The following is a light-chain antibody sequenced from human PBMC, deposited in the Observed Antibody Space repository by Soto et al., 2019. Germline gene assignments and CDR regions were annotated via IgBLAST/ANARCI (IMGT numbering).Light chain of an antibody. V-gene: IGKV1-27*01. CDR3: RHYNSAPFT. CDR1: QGIYNY. CDR2: GAS. J-gene: IGKJ3*01. Sequence: DIQMTQSPSSLSASVGDRVTITCRASQGIYNYLAWYQQKPGKVPKLLIYGASILQSGFPSRFSGSGSGTDFTLTLSSLQPEDVATYYFRHYNSAPFTFGPGTKVDI.